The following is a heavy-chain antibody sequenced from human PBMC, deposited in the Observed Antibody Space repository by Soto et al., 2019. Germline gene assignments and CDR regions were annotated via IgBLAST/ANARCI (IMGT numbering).Heavy chain of an antibody. CDR1: GGSISSYY. CDR3: ARRGLLRIIDY. J-gene: IGHJ4*02. V-gene: IGHV4-59*01. D-gene: IGHD3-3*01. Sequence: SETLSLTCTVSGGSISSYYWSWIRQPPGKGLEWIGYIYYSGSTNYNPSLKSRVTISVDTSKNQFSLKLSSVTAADTAVYYCARRGLLRIIDYWGQGTLVTVSS. CDR2: IYYSGST.